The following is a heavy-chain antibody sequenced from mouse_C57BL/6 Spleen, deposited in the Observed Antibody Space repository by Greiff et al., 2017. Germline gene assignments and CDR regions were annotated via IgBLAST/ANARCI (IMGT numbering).Heavy chain of an antibody. Sequence: QVQLQQSGPELVKPGASVKISCKASGYTFTDYYINWVKQRPGQGLEWIGWIFPGSGSTYYNEKFKGKATLTVDKSSSTAYMLLSSLTSEDSAVYFCAREGDITTVVARAMDYWGQGTSVTVSS. D-gene: IGHD1-1*01. CDR1: GYTFTDYY. V-gene: IGHV1-75*01. J-gene: IGHJ4*01. CDR3: AREGDITTVVARAMDY. CDR2: IFPGSGST.